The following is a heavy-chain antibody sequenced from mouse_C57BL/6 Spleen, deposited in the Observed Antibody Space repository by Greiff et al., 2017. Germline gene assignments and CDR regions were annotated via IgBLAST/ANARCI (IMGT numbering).Heavy chain of an antibody. CDR3: AIYCNYDAY. J-gene: IGHJ3*01. V-gene: IGHV1-74*01. D-gene: IGHD2-1*01. CDR1: GYTFTSYW. Sequence: QVQLQQPGAELVKPGASVKLSCKASGYTFTSYWMPWVKQRPGPGLAWIGRLHPSDSGTNYNPKFTGNATLTVDKSSNTAYMKLSRLTSEDSAVYYCAIYCNYDAYWGQGTLVTVSA. CDR2: LHPSDSGT.